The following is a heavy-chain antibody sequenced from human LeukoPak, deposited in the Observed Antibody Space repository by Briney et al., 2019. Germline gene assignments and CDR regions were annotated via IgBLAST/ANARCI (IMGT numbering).Heavy chain of an antibody. J-gene: IGHJ6*02. V-gene: IGHV3-48*01. D-gene: IGHD3-9*01. Sequence: PGGSLRLSCAASGFTFSSYSMNWVRQAPGKGLEWVSYISSSSSTIYYADSVKGRFTISRDNAKNSLYLQMNSLRAEDTAVYYCARDQRVRYFDTYGMDVWGQGTTVTVSS. CDR1: GFTFSSYS. CDR2: ISSSSSTI. CDR3: ARDQRVRYFDTYGMDV.